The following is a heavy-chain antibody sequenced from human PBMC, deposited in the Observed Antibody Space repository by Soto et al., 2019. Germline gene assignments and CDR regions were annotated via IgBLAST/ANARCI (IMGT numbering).Heavy chain of an antibody. CDR2: ISAYNGNT. CDR1: GYTFTNFG. CDR3: ARGGTPIAY. V-gene: IGHV1-18*01. D-gene: IGHD3-16*01. J-gene: IGHJ4*02. Sequence: QVHLVQSGAEVKKPGASVKVSCTASGYTFTNFGISWVRQAPGQGLERMGWISAYNGNTNYAQKSQGRVTMTTATTTTTAYMELRRLRSDGTAVYYCARGGTPIAYWGQGTLVTVSS.